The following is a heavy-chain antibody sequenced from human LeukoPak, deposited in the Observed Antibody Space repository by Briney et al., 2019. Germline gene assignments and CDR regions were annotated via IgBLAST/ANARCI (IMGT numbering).Heavy chain of an antibody. J-gene: IGHJ6*02. Sequence: SETLSLTCTVSGGSISSYYWSWIRQPPGKGLEWIGHIYYSGSTDYNPSLKSRVTISVDTSKNQFPLKLSSVTAADTAVYYCARTLGYYGMDVWGQGTTVTVSS. CDR3: ARTLGYYGMDV. V-gene: IGHV4-59*01. CDR1: GGSISSYY. D-gene: IGHD3-16*01. CDR2: IYYSGST.